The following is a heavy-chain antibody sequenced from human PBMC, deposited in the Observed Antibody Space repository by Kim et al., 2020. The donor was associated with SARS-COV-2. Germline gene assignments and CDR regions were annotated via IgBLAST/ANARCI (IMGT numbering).Heavy chain of an antibody. CDR3: AIDIASYSSGWMYYYYGMDV. V-gene: IGHV3-30*04. J-gene: IGHJ6*02. CDR1: GFTFSSYG. Sequence: GGSLRLSCAASGFTFSSYGMHWVRQAPGKGLEWVAVISYDGSNKNYVDSVKGRFIISRDNSKNTLYLQMNSLRAEDTAVYYCAIDIASYSSGWMYYYYGMDVWGQGATVSVS. D-gene: IGHD6-19*01. CDR2: ISYDGSNK.